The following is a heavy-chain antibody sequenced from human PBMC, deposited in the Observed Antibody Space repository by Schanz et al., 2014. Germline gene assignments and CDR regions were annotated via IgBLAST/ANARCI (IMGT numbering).Heavy chain of an antibody. V-gene: IGHV3-11*06. CDR2: ISSGSRYA. J-gene: IGHJ4*02. CDR1: GFTFSTYA. Sequence: QEQLVESGGGLVKPGGSLRLSCAASGFTFSTYAMSWIRQAPGTGLEWVSDISSGSRYANYADSVKGRVTISRDNAKNTLYLHMNTLRSEDTAVYYCAKDSTHIDIVLVPTANDYWGQGTLVTVSS. D-gene: IGHD2-2*01. CDR3: AKDSTHIDIVLVPTANDY.